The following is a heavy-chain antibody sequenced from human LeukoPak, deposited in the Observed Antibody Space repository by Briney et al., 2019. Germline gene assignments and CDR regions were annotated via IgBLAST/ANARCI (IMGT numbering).Heavy chain of an antibody. V-gene: IGHV3-23*01. CDR1: GFTFSSYA. CDR2: VSSSGGST. Sequence: GGSLRLSCAASGFTFSSYAMSWVRQAPGKGLEWVSAVSSSGGSTNYADSVKGRFTISRDNSKNTLYLQMNSLGAEDTAVYYCATGYYDSSGYFHWGQGTLVTVSS. J-gene: IGHJ4*02. D-gene: IGHD3-22*01. CDR3: ATGYYDSSGYFH.